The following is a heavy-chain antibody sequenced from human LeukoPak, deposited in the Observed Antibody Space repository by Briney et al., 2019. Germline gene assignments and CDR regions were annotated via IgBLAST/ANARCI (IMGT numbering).Heavy chain of an antibody. D-gene: IGHD2-15*01. J-gene: IGHJ5*02. CDR2: FDPEDGET. V-gene: IGHV1-24*01. Sequence: GASVKVSCKVSGYTLTELSMHWVRQAPGKGLGWMGGFDPEDGETIYAQKFQGRVTMTEDTSTDTAYMELSSLRSEDTAVYYCATDWYCSGGSCYRYNWFDPWGQGTLVTVSS. CDR1: GYTLTELS. CDR3: ATDWYCSGGSCYRYNWFDP.